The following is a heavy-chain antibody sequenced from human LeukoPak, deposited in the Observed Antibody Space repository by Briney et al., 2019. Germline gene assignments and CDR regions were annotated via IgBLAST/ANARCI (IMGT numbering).Heavy chain of an antibody. CDR3: VRGSGWYYY. CDR2: IYHSGST. Sequence: SETLSLTCTVSGYSISSGYYWGWIRQPPGKGLEWIGSIYHSGSTYYNPSLRSRVTISVDTSKNHFSLKLSSVTAADTAVYYCVRGSGWYYYWGQGTLVTVSS. CDR1: GYSISSGYY. J-gene: IGHJ4*02. V-gene: IGHV4-38-2*02. D-gene: IGHD6-19*01.